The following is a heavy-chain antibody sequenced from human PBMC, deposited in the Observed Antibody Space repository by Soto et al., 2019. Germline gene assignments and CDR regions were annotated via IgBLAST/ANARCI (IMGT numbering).Heavy chain of an antibody. V-gene: IGHV1-2*02. Sequence: QVRLVRSGAGVRKAGASGTVTCQSGGYTSSGCYRQWERQAPGQGLGYMGWISPNSGGAAYAQKFRSRVTMRRDTSVNLDYLPLSSLKDDNTAVYFWARGPCGLRCHLDPWGQGTLVTVSS. D-gene: IGHD2-8*01. CDR2: ISPNSGGA. J-gene: IGHJ5*02. CDR1: GYTSSGCY. CDR3: ARGPCGLRCHLDP.